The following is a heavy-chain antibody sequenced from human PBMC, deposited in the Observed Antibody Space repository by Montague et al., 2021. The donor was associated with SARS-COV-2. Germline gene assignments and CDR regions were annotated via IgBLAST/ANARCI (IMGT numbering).Heavy chain of an antibody. D-gene: IGHD3-16*01. CDR2: IYYSGST. V-gene: IGHV4-39*07. CDR1: GGSISSSSYY. J-gene: IGHJ6*02. Sequence: SETLSLTCTVSGGSISSSSYYWGWIRQPPGKGLEWIGSIYYSGSTYYNPSLKSRVTISVDTSKNQFSLKLSSVTAADTAVYYCARDGSLRFEVLLGPRHYSSGMDVWGQGTTVTVSS. CDR3: ARDGSLRFEVLLGPRHYSSGMDV.